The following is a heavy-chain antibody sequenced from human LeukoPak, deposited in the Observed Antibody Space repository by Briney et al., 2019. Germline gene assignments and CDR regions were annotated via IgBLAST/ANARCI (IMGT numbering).Heavy chain of an antibody. D-gene: IGHD5-24*01. V-gene: IGHV4-59*08. Sequence: SENLSLTCTVSGGSISSYYWSWIRRPPGKGLEWIGYFYYSGSTNYNPSLKSRVTISVDTSKNQFSLNMSSVTAADTAVYYCARHVRGGYNSASYHYGMDVWGQGTTVTVSS. CDR2: FYYSGST. J-gene: IGHJ6*02. CDR3: ARHVRGGYNSASYHYGMDV. CDR1: GGSISSYY.